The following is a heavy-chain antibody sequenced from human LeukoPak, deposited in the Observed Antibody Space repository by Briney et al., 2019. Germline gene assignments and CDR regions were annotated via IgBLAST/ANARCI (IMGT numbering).Heavy chain of an antibody. J-gene: IGHJ4*02. D-gene: IGHD3-3*02. CDR1: RASITSPGYY. Sequence: PSQTLSLTCSVSRASITSPGYYWTWLRQYPGKGLEWIVNIFYNGTTYYNPSFKGRSTVSGDTSKNQFYLKLNSVTAADTAVYYCPRDRLDTALAFFFEYWGQGTLVTVSS. CDR2: IFYNGTT. V-gene: IGHV4-31*03. CDR3: PRDRLDTALAFFFEY.